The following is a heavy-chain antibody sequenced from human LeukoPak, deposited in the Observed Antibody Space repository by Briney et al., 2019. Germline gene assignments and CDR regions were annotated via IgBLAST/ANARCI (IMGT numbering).Heavy chain of an antibody. V-gene: IGHV1-2*02. CDR2: INPNSGGT. CDR1: GGTFSSYA. J-gene: IGHJ4*02. D-gene: IGHD2-15*01. CDR3: ASTTCSGGSCYLDY. Sequence: ASVKVSCKASGGTFSSYAISWVRQAPGQGLEWMGWINPNSGGTNYAQKFQGRVTMTRDTSISTAYMELSRLRSDDTAVYYCASTTCSGGSCYLDYWGQGTLVTVSS.